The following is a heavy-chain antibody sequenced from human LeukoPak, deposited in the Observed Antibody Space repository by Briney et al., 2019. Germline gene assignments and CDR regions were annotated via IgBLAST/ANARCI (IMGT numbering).Heavy chain of an antibody. V-gene: IGHV3-23*01. J-gene: IGHJ3*02. D-gene: IGHD1-7*01. CDR1: GFTFSSYW. CDR2: ISRNGVNT. CDR3: AGAERSLGLELRYAFDI. Sequence: GGSLRLSCAASGFTFSSYWMSWVRRAPGKGLEWVSAISRNGVNTYYADSVKGRFTISRDNSKNTLYLQMNSLRAEDTAVYYCAGAERSLGLELRYAFDIWGQGTMVTVSS.